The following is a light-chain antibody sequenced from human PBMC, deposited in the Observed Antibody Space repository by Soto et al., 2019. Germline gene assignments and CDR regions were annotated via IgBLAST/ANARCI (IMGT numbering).Light chain of an antibody. Sequence: EIVLTQSPATLSLSPGERATLSCRASQSVSTYLAWYQQKPGQAPRLLIYDASNRATGIPARFSGSGSGTDFTLTISRLAPEDFAVYYCQHRSSWPRTFGQGTKLEIK. CDR1: QSVSTY. J-gene: IGKJ2*01. CDR2: DAS. CDR3: QHRSSWPRT. V-gene: IGKV3-11*01.